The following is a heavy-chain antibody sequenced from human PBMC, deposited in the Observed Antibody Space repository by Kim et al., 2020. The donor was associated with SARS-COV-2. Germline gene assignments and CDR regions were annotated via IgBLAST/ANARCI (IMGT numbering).Heavy chain of an antibody. Sequence: SETLSLTCTVSGGSISSYYLSWIRQPPGKGLEWIGYIYYSGSTNYNPSLKSRVTISVDTSKNQFSLKLSSVTAADTAVYYCARAPGVTIFGVVSSFDIWGQGTMVTVSS. J-gene: IGHJ3*02. D-gene: IGHD3-3*01. CDR3: ARAPGVTIFGVVSSFDI. CDR2: IYYSGST. CDR1: GGSISSYY. V-gene: IGHV4-59*01.